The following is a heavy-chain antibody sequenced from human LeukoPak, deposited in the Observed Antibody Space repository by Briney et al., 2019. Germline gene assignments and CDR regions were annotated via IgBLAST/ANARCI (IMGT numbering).Heavy chain of an antibody. Sequence: GASVKVSCKASGYTFTSYGISWVRQAPGQGLEWMGWISAYNGNTNYAQKLQGRVTMTTDTSTSTAYMELRSLRSDDTAVHYCARDRATTVTTWAEIDYWGQGTLVTVSS. CDR2: ISAYNGNT. D-gene: IGHD4-17*01. CDR1: GYTFTSYG. CDR3: ARDRATTVTTWAEIDY. J-gene: IGHJ4*02. V-gene: IGHV1-18*01.